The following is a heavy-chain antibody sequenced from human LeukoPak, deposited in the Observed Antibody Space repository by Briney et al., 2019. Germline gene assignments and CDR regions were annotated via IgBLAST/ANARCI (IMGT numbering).Heavy chain of an antibody. Sequence: GGSLRLSCAASGFTFSSYSMNWVRQAPGKGLEWASSISSSSSYIYYADSVKGRFTISRDNAKNSLYLQMNSLRAEDTAVYYCARDKITMVRGVSDYWGRGTLVTVSS. D-gene: IGHD3-10*01. CDR2: ISSSSSYI. J-gene: IGHJ4*02. CDR1: GFTFSSYS. V-gene: IGHV3-21*01. CDR3: ARDKITMVRGVSDY.